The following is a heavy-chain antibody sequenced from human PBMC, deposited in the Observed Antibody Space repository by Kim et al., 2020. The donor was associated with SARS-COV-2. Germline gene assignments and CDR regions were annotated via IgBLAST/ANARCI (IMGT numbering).Heavy chain of an antibody. Sequence: SETLSLTCAVSGGSISSSSYYWGWIRQPPGKGLEWIGSIYYSGSTYYNPSLKSRVTISVDTSKNQFSLKLSSVTAADTAVYYCARHGTITMIVVVIAPGYFDYWGQGTLVTLSS. J-gene: IGHJ4*02. V-gene: IGHV4-39*01. CDR2: IYYSGST. CDR3: ARHGTITMIVVVIAPGYFDY. D-gene: IGHD3-22*01. CDR1: GGSISSSSYY.